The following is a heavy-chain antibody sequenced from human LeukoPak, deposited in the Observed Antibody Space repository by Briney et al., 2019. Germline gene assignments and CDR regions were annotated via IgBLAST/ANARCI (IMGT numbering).Heavy chain of an antibody. D-gene: IGHD3-3*01. CDR1: GGSSRSYY. J-gene: IGHJ4*02. CDR2: NFYSGST. Sequence: SETLSLTCTVSGGSSRSYYWSWIRQPPGKGLEWVGSNFYSGSTNYNPSLESRVTISIDTSKNQFSPKLSSVTAADTAVYYCARVSATIFGVIIGHFDYWGQGALVTVSS. V-gene: IGHV4-59*01. CDR3: ARVSATIFGVIIGHFDY.